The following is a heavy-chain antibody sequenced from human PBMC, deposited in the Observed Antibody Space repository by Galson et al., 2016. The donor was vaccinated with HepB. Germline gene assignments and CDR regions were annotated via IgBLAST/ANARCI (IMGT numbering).Heavy chain of an antibody. D-gene: IGHD3-22*01. CDR1: GFTFSRSA. CDR3: AKDYYDSSGYRSYWYFDL. V-gene: IGHV3-23*01. J-gene: IGHJ2*01. Sequence: LRLCCAASGFTFSRSAMSWVRQAPGKGLEWVSAISRSGGNSYYADSVKGRFTISRDNSKNTLYVQMHSLRAEDTAVYYCAKDYYDSSGYRSYWYFDLWGRGTLVTVSS. CDR2: ISRSGGNS.